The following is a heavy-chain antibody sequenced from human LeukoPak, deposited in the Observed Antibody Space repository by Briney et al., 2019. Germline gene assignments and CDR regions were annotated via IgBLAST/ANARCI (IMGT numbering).Heavy chain of an antibody. Sequence: KPSETLSLTCTVSGGSISSFYWSWFYWRWIRQPPGKGLEWIGYVYFSGSTNYNPSLKSRVTISVDTSRNQFSRKLSSVTAADTAVYYCARGVVAAPQTFDYWGQGTLVTVSS. CDR2: VYFSGST. J-gene: IGHJ4*02. CDR1: GGSISSFY. D-gene: IGHD2-15*01. V-gene: IGHV4-59*01. CDR3: ARGVVAAPQTFDY.